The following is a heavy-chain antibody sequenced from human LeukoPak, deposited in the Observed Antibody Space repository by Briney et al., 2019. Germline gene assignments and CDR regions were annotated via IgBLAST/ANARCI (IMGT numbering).Heavy chain of an antibody. CDR3: ARGTLKAAATDFDY. Sequence: GGSLRLSCAASGFTFDDYGMSWVRQAPGKGLEWVSGINWNGGSTGYADSVKGRFTISRDNAKNSLYLQMNSLRAEDTALYYCARGTLKAAATDFDYWGQGTLVSVSS. J-gene: IGHJ4*02. CDR2: INWNGGST. CDR1: GFTFDDYG. D-gene: IGHD6-13*01. V-gene: IGHV3-20*04.